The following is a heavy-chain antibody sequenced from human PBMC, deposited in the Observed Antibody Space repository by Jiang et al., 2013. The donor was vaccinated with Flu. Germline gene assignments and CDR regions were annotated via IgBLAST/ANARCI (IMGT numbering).Heavy chain of an antibody. D-gene: IGHD6-13*01. CDR1: GFTFSNYG. Sequence: QLLESGGGVVQPGRSLRLSCAASGFTFSNYGMHWVRQAPGKGLEWVAVIWYDGSNKYYADSVKGRFTISRDNSENTLYLQMNSLRAEDTAVYYCARVRSSSWSYYYYGMDVWGQGTTVTVSS. J-gene: IGHJ6*02. CDR3: ARVRSSSWSYYYYGMDV. V-gene: IGHV3-33*01. CDR2: IWYDGSNK.